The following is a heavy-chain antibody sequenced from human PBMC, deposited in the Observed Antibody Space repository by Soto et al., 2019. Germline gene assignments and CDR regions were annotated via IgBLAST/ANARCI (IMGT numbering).Heavy chain of an antibody. CDR3: TTGVELRVGQFLFF. Sequence: EVQLVDSGGDLVKPGGSLRLSCAASGFTFSIAWMSWVRQAPGKGLEWVGRIKSKKDGEIREFAAPVKGRFTISRDDSKNMVFLEMNSLITDDTAVYYCTTGVELRVGQFLFFWGQGTLVTVSS. CDR2: IKSKKDGEIR. J-gene: IGHJ4*02. D-gene: IGHD3-16*01. V-gene: IGHV3-15*01. CDR1: GFTFSIAW.